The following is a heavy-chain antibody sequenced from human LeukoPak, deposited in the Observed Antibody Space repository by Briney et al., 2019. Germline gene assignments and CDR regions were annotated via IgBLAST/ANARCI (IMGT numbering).Heavy chain of an antibody. CDR2: IYYSGST. CDR3: ARRGSDDYGDYYYNWFDP. CDR1: GGSISSGGYY. Sequence: PSETLSLTCTVSGGSISSGGYYWSWIRQHPGKGLEWIGYIYYSGSTYYNPSLKSRVTISVDTSKNQFSLKLSSVTAADTAVYYCARRGSDDYGDYYYNWFDPWGQGTLVTVSS. J-gene: IGHJ5*02. D-gene: IGHD4-17*01. V-gene: IGHV4-31*03.